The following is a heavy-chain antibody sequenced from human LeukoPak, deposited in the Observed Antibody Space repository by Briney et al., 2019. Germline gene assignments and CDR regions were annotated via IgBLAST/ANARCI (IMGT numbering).Heavy chain of an antibody. Sequence: GGSRRLSCAASGFTFSSYAMSWVRQAAGEGMGWVSATSDRGGSTYYADSVQGRFTISRDNSKNTLYLQMNSLRAEDTAVYYCAKRTIYGGNTPPHFAYWGQGTLVTVSS. CDR3: AKRTIYGGNTPPHFAY. V-gene: IGHV3-23*01. CDR2: TSDRGGST. J-gene: IGHJ4*02. D-gene: IGHD4-23*01. CDR1: GFTFSSYA.